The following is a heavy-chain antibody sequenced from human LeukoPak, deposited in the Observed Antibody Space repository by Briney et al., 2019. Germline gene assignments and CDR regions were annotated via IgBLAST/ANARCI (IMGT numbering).Heavy chain of an antibody. J-gene: IGHJ5*02. CDR2: IYYSGST. CDR1: GGSMSSYY. Sequence: PSETLSLTCTVSGGSMSSYYWSWIRQPPGKGLEWIGYIYYSGSTNYNPSLKSRVTISVDTSKNQFSLKLSSVTAADTAVYYCARDKYYGSGNYGKYNWFDPWGQGALVTVSS. V-gene: IGHV4-59*01. D-gene: IGHD3-10*01. CDR3: ARDKYYGSGNYGKYNWFDP.